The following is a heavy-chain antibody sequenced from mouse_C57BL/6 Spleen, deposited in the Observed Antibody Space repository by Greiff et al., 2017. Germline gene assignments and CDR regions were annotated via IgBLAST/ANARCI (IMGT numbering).Heavy chain of an antibody. CDR3: ARHYSSSLSFDY. CDR2: IYPGDGDP. D-gene: IGHD1-1*01. V-gene: IGHV1-80*01. CDR1: GYAFSRYW. Sequence: VQLQESGAELVKPGASVKISCKASGYAFSRYWMNWVKQRPGKGLEWIGQIYPGDGDPNYNGKFKGKATLTADKSSSTAYMQVSSLTSEDSAVYFCARHYSSSLSFDYWGQGTTLTVSS. J-gene: IGHJ2*01.